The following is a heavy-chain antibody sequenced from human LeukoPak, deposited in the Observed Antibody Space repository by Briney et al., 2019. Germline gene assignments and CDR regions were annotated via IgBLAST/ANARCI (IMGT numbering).Heavy chain of an antibody. V-gene: IGHV3-9*01. CDR3: AKDRLAAAVMYYFDY. CDR2: ISWNSGSI. Sequence: GGSLRLSCAASGFTFSSYWMHWVRQAPGKGLEWVSGISWNSGSIGYADSVKGRFTISRDNAKNSLYLQMNSLRAEDTALYYCAKDRLAAAVMYYFDYWGQGTLVTVSS. CDR1: GFTFSSYW. J-gene: IGHJ4*02. D-gene: IGHD6-13*01.